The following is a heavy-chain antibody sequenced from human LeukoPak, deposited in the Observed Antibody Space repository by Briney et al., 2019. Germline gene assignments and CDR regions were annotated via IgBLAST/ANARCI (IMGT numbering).Heavy chain of an antibody. V-gene: IGHV4-4*02. J-gene: IGHJ5*02. D-gene: IGHD6-6*01. CDR2: INHSGST. CDR1: GGSISSSTSC. Sequence: SETLSLTCTVSGGSISSSTSCWSWVRQPPGKGLEWIGEINHSGSTNYNPSLKSRVTISVDTSKNQFFLKLNSVTAADTAVYYCARAYSSSGYNWFDPWGQGTLVTVSS. CDR3: ARAYSSSGYNWFDP.